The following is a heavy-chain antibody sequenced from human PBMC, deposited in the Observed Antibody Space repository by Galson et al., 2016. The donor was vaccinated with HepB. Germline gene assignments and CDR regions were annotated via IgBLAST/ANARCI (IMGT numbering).Heavy chain of an antibody. CDR1: GFSLTTSGVG. V-gene: IGHV2-5*02. CDR3: ARFYYGMDV. J-gene: IGHJ6*02. Sequence: LVKPTQTLTLTCTFSGFSLTTSGVGVGWIRQPPGRALEWLTLIFWDDDKPYNPSLKSRLTIAKDTSKNQVVLRMANVDPVDTATYYCARFYYGMDVWGQGTTVSVSS. CDR2: IFWDDDK.